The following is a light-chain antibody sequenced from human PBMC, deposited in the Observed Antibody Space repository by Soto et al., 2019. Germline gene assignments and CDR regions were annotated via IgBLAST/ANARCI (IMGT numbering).Light chain of an antibody. J-gene: IGKJ2*01. CDR3: QQYGSSPYT. CDR1: QSVSSSY. V-gene: IGKV3-20*01. Sequence: EIELTQSPGTLSLSPGERATLSCRASQSVSSSYLAWYQQKPGQAPRLLIYGASSRATGIPDRFSGSGSGTDFTLTISRLEPKDFAVYYCQQYGSSPYTFGQGTKLEIK. CDR2: GAS.